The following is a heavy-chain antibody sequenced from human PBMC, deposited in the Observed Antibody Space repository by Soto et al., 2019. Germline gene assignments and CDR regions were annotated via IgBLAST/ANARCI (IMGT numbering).Heavy chain of an antibody. CDR1: GFTFSSYG. CDR3: AKDFSGPNSEYYDYVWGSYRPPRSSARNY. J-gene: IGHJ4*02. CDR2: ISYDGSNK. V-gene: IGHV3-30*18. Sequence: QVQLVESGGGVVQPGRSLRLSCAASGFTFSSYGMHWVRQAPGKGLEWVAVISYDGSNKYYADSVKGRFTISRDNSKNTLYLQMNSLRAEDTAVYYCAKDFSGPNSEYYDYVWGSYRPPRSSARNYWGQGTLVTVSS. D-gene: IGHD3-16*02.